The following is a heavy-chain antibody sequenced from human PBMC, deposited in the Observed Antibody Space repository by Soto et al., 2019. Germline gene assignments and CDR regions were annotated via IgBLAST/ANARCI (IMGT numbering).Heavy chain of an antibody. J-gene: IGHJ4*02. CDR3: AREVQPVVRREYDY. CDR2: ISSSGSM. V-gene: IGHV3-21*01. CDR1: GFTFSSCT. Sequence: EVQLVESGGGRVKPGGSLRLSCAVSGFTFSSCTMNWVRQAPGKGLEWVSSISSSGSMYYADSVKGRFTISRDNAKNSLYLQMNSLRAEDTAVYCCAREVQPVVRREYDYWGQGTLVTVSS. D-gene: IGHD1-1*01.